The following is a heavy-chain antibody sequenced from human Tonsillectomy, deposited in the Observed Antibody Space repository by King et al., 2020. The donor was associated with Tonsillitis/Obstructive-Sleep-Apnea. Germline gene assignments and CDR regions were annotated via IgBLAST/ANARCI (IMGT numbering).Heavy chain of an antibody. V-gene: IGHV4-31*03. CDR2: IYYSGST. Sequence: VQLQESGPGLVKPSQTLSLTCTVSGGSISSGGYYWSWIRQHPGKGLEWIGYIYYSGSTYYNPSLKSRVTVSVDTSKNQFSLKLSSVTAADTVVYYCARVGYGSGSWTTFDYWGQGTLVTVSS. CDR1: GGSISSGGYY. J-gene: IGHJ4*02. CDR3: ARVGYGSGSWTTFDY. D-gene: IGHD3-10*01.